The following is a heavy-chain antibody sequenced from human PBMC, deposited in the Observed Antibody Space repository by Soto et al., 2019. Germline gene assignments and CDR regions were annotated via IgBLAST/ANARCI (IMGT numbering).Heavy chain of an antibody. D-gene: IGHD3-10*01. Sequence: EVQLVESGGALVRPGESLSLSCAASGITTSTYWMGWFRQAPGRGLEWVSTIKQDGTEKHYRDSLKGRFTISTDNAINSLALPMSNLRAEDTAVYFCGTGDHADYWGQGALVAVSS. CDR2: IKQDGTEK. J-gene: IGHJ4*02. CDR1: GITTSTYW. V-gene: IGHV3-7*03. CDR3: GTGDHADY.